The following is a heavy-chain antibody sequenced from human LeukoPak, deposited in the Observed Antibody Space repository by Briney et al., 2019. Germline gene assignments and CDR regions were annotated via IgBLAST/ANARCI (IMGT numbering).Heavy chain of an antibody. CDR3: AKRGVVIRVILVGFHKEAYYFDS. J-gene: IGHJ4*02. D-gene: IGHD3-22*01. Sequence: PGGSLRLSCAASGFTFTSFAMSWFRQAPGKGLEWVSGISATGTTAYYADSVKGRFTISRDNPKNTLYLQMNSLRAEATAVYFCAKRGVVIRVILVGFHKEAYYFDSWGQGALVTVSS. CDR1: GFTFTSFA. CDR2: ISATGTTA. V-gene: IGHV3-23*01.